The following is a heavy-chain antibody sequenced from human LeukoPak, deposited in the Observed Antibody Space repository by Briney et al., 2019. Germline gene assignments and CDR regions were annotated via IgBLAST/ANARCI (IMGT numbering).Heavy chain of an antibody. D-gene: IGHD2-2*02. Sequence: GGSLRLSCAASGFTFDDYAMHWVRQAPGKGLKWVSLISWDGGSTYYADSVKGRFTISRDNSKNSLYLQMNGLRAEDTALYYCAKDSRGVVPAAIDYWGQGTLVTVSS. V-gene: IGHV3-43D*04. CDR1: GFTFDDYA. J-gene: IGHJ4*02. CDR2: ISWDGGST. CDR3: AKDSRGVVPAAIDY.